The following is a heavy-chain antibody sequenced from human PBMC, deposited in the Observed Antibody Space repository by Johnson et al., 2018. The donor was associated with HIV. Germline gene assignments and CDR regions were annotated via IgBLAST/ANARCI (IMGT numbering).Heavy chain of an antibody. D-gene: IGHD3-16*01. CDR2: ISYDGSNE. J-gene: IGHJ3*02. V-gene: IGHV3-30*18. CDR1: GFTFSSYD. Sequence: QVQLVESGGGVVQPGRSLRLSCAASGFTFSSYDMPWVRQAPGKGMDWVAFISYDGSNEYYADSVKCRFTISRDNSKHALYLQMNSLRADDTAIYYCAEPPSMGADGFAIWGHGTMFTVSS. CDR3: AEPPSMGADGFAI.